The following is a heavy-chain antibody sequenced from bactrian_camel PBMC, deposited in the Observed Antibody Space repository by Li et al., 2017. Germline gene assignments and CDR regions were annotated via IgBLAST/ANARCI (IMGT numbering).Heavy chain of an antibody. CDR1: GDTYC. J-gene: IGHJ4*01. D-gene: IGHD6*01. Sequence: HVQLVESGGGSVQTGGTLRLSCAASGDTYCMAWFRQAPGKKREGVASINTQRGTTYCADPVKGRFTIAQDNAKNKVYLQMNSLRPEDTAMYYCAAEDYCGGSWDLAENYLYWGQGTQVTVSS. CDR3: AAEDYCGGSWDLAENYLY. CDR2: INTQRGTT. V-gene: IGHV3S54*01.